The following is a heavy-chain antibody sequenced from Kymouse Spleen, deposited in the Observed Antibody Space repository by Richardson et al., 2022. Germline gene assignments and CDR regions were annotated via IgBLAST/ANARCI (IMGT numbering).Heavy chain of an antibody. Sequence: QVQLQQWGAGLLKPSETLSLTCAVYGGSFSGYYWSWIRQPPGKGLEWIGEINHSGSTNYNPSLKSRVTISVDTSKNQFSLKLSSVTAADTAVYYCARVRSGYAFDYWGQGTLVTVSS. CDR2: INHSGST. CDR3: ARVRSGYAFDY. J-gene: IGHJ4*02. V-gene: IGHV4-34*01. CDR1: GGSFSGYY. D-gene: IGHD5-12*01.